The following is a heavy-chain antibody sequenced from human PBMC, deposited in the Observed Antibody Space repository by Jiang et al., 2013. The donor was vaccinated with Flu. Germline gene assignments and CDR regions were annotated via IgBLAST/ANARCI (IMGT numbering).Heavy chain of an antibody. CDR3: ARSEYGRLRDAFDI. V-gene: IGHV4-38-2*01. J-gene: IGHJ3*02. D-gene: IGHD4-17*01. CDR2: IYQSGSS. Sequence: PGLVKPSETLSLTCAVSGYSIRRGYYWGWIRQSPGKGLEWIGSIYQSGSSFYNPSLESRVRMSVDTAKNHFSLDLSSVTAADAAVYYCARSEYGRLRDAFDIWGQGTVVTVSS. CDR1: GYSIRRGYY.